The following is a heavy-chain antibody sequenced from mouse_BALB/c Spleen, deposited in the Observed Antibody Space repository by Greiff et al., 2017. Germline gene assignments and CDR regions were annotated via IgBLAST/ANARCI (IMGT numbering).Heavy chain of an antibody. V-gene: IGHV1-20*02. D-gene: IGHD2-4*01. CDR1: GYSFTGYF. Sequence: QLQQSGPELVKPGASVKISCKASGYSFTGYFMNWVMQSHGKSLEWIGRINPYNGDTFYNQKFKGKATLTVDKSSSTAHMELRSLASEDSAVYYCARGYYEDYWGQGTTLTVSA. CDR3: ARGYYEDY. CDR2: INPYNGDT. J-gene: IGHJ2*01.